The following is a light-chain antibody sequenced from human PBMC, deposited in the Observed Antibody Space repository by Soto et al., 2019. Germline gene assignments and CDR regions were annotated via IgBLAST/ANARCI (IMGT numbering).Light chain of an antibody. CDR1: SSDVGGYNY. V-gene: IGLV2-14*03. CDR3: SSYTTSNTRQIV. Sequence: QSVLTQAASGYGVPGEARNIFCTGTSSDVGGYNYVSWYQHHPGKAPKLIIYDVSNRPSGVSNPFSGSKSGNTASLTISGLQPEDEADYYCSSYTTSNTRQIVFGTGTKVTVL. CDR2: DVS. J-gene: IGLJ1*01.